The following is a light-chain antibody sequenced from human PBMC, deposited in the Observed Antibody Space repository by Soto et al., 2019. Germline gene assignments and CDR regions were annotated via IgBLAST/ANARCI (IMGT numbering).Light chain of an antibody. V-gene: IGLV6-57*04. CDR2: EDN. CDR1: SGSIASNY. CDR3: QSYYSSNVV. Sequence: KFMLTQPHSVSESPGKTVTISCTRSSGSIASNYVQWYQQRPGGAPTTVIYEDNQRPSGVPDRFSGSIDSSSNSASLTISGLKTEDEADYYCQSYYSSNVVFGGGTKLTVL. J-gene: IGLJ2*01.